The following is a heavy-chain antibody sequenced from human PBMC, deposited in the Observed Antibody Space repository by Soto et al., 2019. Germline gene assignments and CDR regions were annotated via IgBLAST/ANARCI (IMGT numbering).Heavy chain of an antibody. Sequence: SGKVSCKDSGGTFSSYAISWVRQAPGQGLEWMGGIIPIFGTANYAQKFQGRVTITADESTSTAYMELSSLRSEDTAGYYCARVGLPGIAVAGTYFDYWGQGTLVTVSS. CDR2: IIPIFGTA. D-gene: IGHD6-19*01. CDR1: GGTFSSYA. V-gene: IGHV1-69*13. CDR3: ARVGLPGIAVAGTYFDY. J-gene: IGHJ4*02.